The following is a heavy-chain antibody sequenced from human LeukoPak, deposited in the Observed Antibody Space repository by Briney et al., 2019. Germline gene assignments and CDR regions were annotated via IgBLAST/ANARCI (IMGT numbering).Heavy chain of an antibody. V-gene: IGHV4-59*08. D-gene: IGHD6-13*01. CDR2: IYYSGST. CDR1: GGSISSYY. Sequence: SETLSLTCTVSGGSISSYYWSWIRQPPGKGLEWIGYIYYSGSTNYNPSLKSRVTISVDTSKNQFSLKLSSVTAADTAVYYCARLYSSSWYGLRYFDYWGQGTLVTVSS. CDR3: ARLYSSSWYGLRYFDY. J-gene: IGHJ4*02.